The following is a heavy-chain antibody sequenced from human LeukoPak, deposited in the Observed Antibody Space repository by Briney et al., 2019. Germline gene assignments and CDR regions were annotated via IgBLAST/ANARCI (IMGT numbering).Heavy chain of an antibody. CDR1: GYTFTNYD. CDR2: IKPNSGNT. CDR3: ATELRWKDH. Sequence: GASVKVSCKASGYTFTNYDINWVRQASGQGLEWMGYIKPNSGNTGYAQKFHGRVTTTSDTPISTAYMELSSLTSEDTAVYYCATELRWKDHWGQGTLVTVSS. V-gene: IGHV1-8*01. D-gene: IGHD4-23*01. J-gene: IGHJ4*02.